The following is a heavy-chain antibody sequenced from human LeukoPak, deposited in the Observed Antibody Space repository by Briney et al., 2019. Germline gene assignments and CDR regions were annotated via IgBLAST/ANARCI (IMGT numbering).Heavy chain of an antibody. CDR1: GGSISSYY. D-gene: IGHD6-6*01. J-gene: IGHJ6*03. CDR2: IYTSGST. V-gene: IGHV4-4*09. CDR3: ARRLQSSSSGSYYYYYYMQV. Sequence: SETLSLTCTVSGGSISSYYWSWIRQPPGKGLEWIGYIYTSGSTNYNPSLKSRVTISVDTSKNQFSLKLSSVTAADTAVYYCARRLQSSSSGSYYYYYYMQVWGKGTTVTVSS.